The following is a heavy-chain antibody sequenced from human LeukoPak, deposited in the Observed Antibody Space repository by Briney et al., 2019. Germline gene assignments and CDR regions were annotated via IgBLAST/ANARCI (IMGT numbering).Heavy chain of an antibody. D-gene: IGHD2-8*02. Sequence: GGSLRLSCAASGFTFSDYYMSWIRQTPGKGLEWISYISGSAKTIFYADSVKGRFVISRDNAKNSLYLQLNSLRAEDTAVHYCARVVYCTGGTCQIFAFDTWGQGTMVTVSS. CDR2: ISGSAKTI. V-gene: IGHV3-11*01. J-gene: IGHJ3*02. CDR1: GFTFSDYY. CDR3: ARVVYCTGGTCQIFAFDT.